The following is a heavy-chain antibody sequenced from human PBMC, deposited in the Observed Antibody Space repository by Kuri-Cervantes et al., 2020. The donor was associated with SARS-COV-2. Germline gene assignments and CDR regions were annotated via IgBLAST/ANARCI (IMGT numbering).Heavy chain of an antibody. Sequence: ETLSLTCAASGFSVASKYINWVRQAPEKVLEWVSSIYSGGSTHYAESLKGRFTISRDTSKNTVYLQMNSLRGEDTGVYYWARDLICSTCDTPDYYGMDVWSQGTTVTVSS. CDR2: IYSGGST. CDR1: GFSVASKY. CDR3: ARDLICSTCDTPDYYGMDV. J-gene: IGHJ6*02. D-gene: IGHD2-15*01. V-gene: IGHV3-66*01.